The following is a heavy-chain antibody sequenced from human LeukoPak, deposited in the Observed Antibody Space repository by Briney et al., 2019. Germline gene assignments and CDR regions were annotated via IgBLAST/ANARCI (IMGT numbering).Heavy chain of an antibody. J-gene: IGHJ4*02. CDR3: ARHVRGAIDTAMDSFDY. D-gene: IGHD5-18*01. V-gene: IGHV4-39*01. CDR1: GGSISSSSYY. CDR2: IYYSGST. Sequence: SETLSLTCTVSGGSISSSSYYWGWIRQPPGKGLEWIGSIYYSGSTYYNPSLKSRVTISVDTSKNQFSLKLSSVTAADTAVYYCARHVRGAIDTAMDSFDYWGQGTLVTVSS.